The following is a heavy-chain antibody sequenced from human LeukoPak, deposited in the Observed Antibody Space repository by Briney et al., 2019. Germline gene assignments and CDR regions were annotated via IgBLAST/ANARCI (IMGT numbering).Heavy chain of an antibody. CDR2: IYYSGST. CDR3: ARATYGDIPGFDY. V-gene: IGHV4-31*03. CDR1: GGSISSGGYY. D-gene: IGHD4-17*01. J-gene: IGHJ4*02. Sequence: NPSQTLSLTCTVSGGSISSGGYYWSWIRQHPGKGLEWIGCIYYSGSTYYNPSLKSRVTISVDTSKNQFSLKLSSVTAADTAVYYCARATYGDIPGFDYWGQGTLVTVSS.